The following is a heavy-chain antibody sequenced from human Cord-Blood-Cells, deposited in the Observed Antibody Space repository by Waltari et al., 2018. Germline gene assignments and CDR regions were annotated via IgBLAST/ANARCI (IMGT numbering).Heavy chain of an antibody. CDR3: ARDFKRYWYFDL. V-gene: IGHV4-31*03. CDR1: GGPLSSGGYY. Sequence: QVQLQESGPGLVKPSQTLSLTCTVSGGPLSSGGYYWSWIRQHPGKGLEWIGYIYYSGSTYYNPSLKSRVTISVDTSKNQFSLKLSSVTAADTAVYYCARDFKRYWYFDLWGRGTLVTVSS. J-gene: IGHJ2*01. CDR2: IYYSGST.